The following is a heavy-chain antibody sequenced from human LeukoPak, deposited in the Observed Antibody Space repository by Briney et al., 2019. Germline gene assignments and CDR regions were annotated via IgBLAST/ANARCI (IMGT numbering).Heavy chain of an antibody. Sequence: GGSLRLSCTASGFTFGDYAMSWFRQAPGKGLEWVGFIRSKAYGGTTEYAASVKGRFTISRDDSKNIAYLQMNSLKTEDTAVYYCTRPPPIWASYYFDYWGQGTLVTVSS. J-gene: IGHJ4*02. CDR3: TRPPPIWASYYFDY. V-gene: IGHV3-49*03. D-gene: IGHD2/OR15-2a*01. CDR2: IRSKAYGGTT. CDR1: GFTFGDYA.